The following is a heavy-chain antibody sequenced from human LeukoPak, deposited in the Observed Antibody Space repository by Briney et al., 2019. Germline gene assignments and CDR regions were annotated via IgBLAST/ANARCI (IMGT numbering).Heavy chain of an antibody. CDR3: ASRLSEDY. D-gene: IGHD2/OR15-2a*01. CDR1: GGPFSDYH. Sequence: KPSETLSLTCAVYGGPFSDYHWSGVRQSPGKGLEWIGEINHSGTSNDNPSLKSRLTISVDTPKMQFSLSLSSPTAADTAVYYSASRLSEDYWGQGTLVTVSS. V-gene: IGHV4-34*01. J-gene: IGHJ4*02. CDR2: INHSGTS.